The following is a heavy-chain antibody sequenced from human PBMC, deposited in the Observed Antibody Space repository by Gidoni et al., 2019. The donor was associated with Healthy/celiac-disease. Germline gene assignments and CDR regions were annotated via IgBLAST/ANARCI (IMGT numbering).Heavy chain of an antibody. J-gene: IGHJ4*02. CDR2: ISSSSSYI. D-gene: IGHD3-22*01. Sequence: EVQLVESGGGLVTPGGYLRLSCAASGFTFRSYSMNWVRQAPGKGLEWVSSISSSSSYIYYADSVKGRFTISRDNAKNSLYLQMNSLRAEDTAVYYCASSEWYRYDSSGVGGWGQGTLVTVSS. V-gene: IGHV3-21*01. CDR1: GFTFRSYS. CDR3: ASSEWYRYDSSGVGG.